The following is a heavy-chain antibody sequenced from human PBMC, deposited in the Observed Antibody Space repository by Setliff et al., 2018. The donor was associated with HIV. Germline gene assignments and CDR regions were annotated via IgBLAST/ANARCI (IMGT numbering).Heavy chain of an antibody. CDR1: GGSFSDYY. V-gene: IGHV4-34*01. Sequence: SETLSLTCGIYGGSFSDYYWSWIRQPPGKGLEWIGEIDHRGRPKYNPSLNSRVTMSVDKSRNQFSLKVSSVTAADTAVYYCASHSYYYDSSGSLTGYWGQGTLVTVSS. D-gene: IGHD3-22*01. J-gene: IGHJ4*02. CDR2: IDHRGRP. CDR3: ASHSYYYDSSGSLTGY.